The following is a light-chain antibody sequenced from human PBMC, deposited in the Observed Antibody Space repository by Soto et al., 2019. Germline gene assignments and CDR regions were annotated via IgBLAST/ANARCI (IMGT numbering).Light chain of an antibody. CDR1: QNVISN. V-gene: IGKV3D-15*01. CDR2: GVS. J-gene: IGKJ1*01. Sequence: EVDILSCRASQNVISNLAWYQQKPGQAPRLLIYGVSSRATGIPDRFSGSGSGTEFTLTLRCLHPDEFATYNCEHSSRDSEAFGEGTKVDI. CDR3: EHSSRDSEA.